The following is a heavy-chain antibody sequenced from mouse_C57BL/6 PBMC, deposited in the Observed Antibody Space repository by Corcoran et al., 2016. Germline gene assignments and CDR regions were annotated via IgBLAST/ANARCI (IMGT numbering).Heavy chain of an antibody. CDR2: IYPGSGNT. J-gene: IGHJ3*01. CDR1: GYTFTDYY. CDR3: ARSSLFAY. Sequence: QVQLKQSGAELVRPGASVKLSCKASGYTFTDYYINWVKQRPGQGLEWIARIYPGSGNTNYNGKFKGKATLTADKSSSTAYMQLSSLTSEDSAVYFCARSSLFAYWGQGTLVTVSA. V-gene: IGHV1-76*01.